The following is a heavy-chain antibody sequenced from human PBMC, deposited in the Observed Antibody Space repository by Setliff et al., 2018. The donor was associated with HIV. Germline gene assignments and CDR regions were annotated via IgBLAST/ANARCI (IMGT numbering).Heavy chain of an antibody. J-gene: IGHJ6*03. D-gene: IGHD2-15*01. Sequence: PSETLSLTCSVSSGSMTGHYWTWVRQPPGKGLEWIGYMHSLGSSGVSDTPNYSPSLKSRITISLDTSKRQFSLTMTSVTAADTAMYYCAREYYRSGGYYSGWKYYYMDVWGKGTTVTSP. V-gene: IGHV4-4*08. CDR1: SGSMTGHY. CDR2: MHSLGSSGVSDTP. CDR3: AREYYRSGGYYSGWKYYYMDV.